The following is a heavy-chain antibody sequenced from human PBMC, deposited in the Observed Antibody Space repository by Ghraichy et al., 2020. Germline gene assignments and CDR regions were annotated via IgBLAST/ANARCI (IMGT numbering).Heavy chain of an antibody. CDR3: ARKGKSSGYYPPFDV. CDR2: IGTGGDT. Sequence: GGSLRLSCAASGFTFSSYDLHWVRQATGKRLEWVSGIGTGGDTYYPGSVKGRFTISRENAENSLYLQMNSLRAGDTAVYYCARKGKSSGYYPPFDVWGQGTLVTVSP. J-gene: IGHJ4*02. D-gene: IGHD3-22*01. V-gene: IGHV3-13*01. CDR1: GFTFSSYD.